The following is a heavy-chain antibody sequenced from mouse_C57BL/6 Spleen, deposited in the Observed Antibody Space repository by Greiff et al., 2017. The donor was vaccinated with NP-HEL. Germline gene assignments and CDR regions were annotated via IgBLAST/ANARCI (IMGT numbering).Heavy chain of an antibody. Sequence: VQLQQPGAELVRPGSSVKLSCKASGYTFTSYWMHWVKQRPIQGLEWIGNIDPSDSETHYNQKFKDKATLTVDKSSSTAYMQLSSLTSEDSAVYYCARERFLTYYFDYWGQGTTLTVSS. J-gene: IGHJ2*01. CDR2: IDPSDSET. V-gene: IGHV1-52*01. CDR3: ARERFLTYYFDY. CDR1: GYTFTSYW. D-gene: IGHD4-1*01.